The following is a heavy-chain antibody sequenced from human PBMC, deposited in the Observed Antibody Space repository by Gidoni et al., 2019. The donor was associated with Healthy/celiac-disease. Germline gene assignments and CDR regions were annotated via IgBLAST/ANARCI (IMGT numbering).Heavy chain of an antibody. CDR2: ISGSGGST. V-gene: IGHV3-23*01. CDR1: GFTFSSYA. D-gene: IGHD3-9*01. Sequence: EVQLLESGGGLVQPGGSLRLSCAASGFTFSSYAMSWVRQAPGKGREWVSAISGSGGSTYYADSVKGRFTISRDNSKNTLYLQMNSLRDEDTAVYYCAKRLSYDILTGSFDYWGQGTLVTVSS. J-gene: IGHJ4*02. CDR3: AKRLSYDILTGSFDY.